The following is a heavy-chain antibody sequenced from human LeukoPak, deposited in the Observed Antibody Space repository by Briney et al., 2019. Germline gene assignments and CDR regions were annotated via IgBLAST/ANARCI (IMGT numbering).Heavy chain of an antibody. CDR3: ARARDLPTWYYDSSGYPIFDY. D-gene: IGHD3-22*01. J-gene: IGHJ4*02. V-gene: IGHV1-46*01. CDR2: IYPSGGST. CDR1: GYTFTSYY. Sequence: ASVKVSCKASGYTFTSYYMHWVRQAPGQGLEWMGIIYPSGGSTSYAQKFQGRVTMTRDTSTSTVYMELSSLRSEDTAVYYCARARDLPTWYYDSSGYPIFDYWGQGTLVTVSS.